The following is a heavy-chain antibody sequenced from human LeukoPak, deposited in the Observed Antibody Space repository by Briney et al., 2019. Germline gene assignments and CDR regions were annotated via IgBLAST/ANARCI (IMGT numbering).Heavy chain of an antibody. CDR3: ATSADSPGNS. J-gene: IGHJ4*02. Sequence: GGSLRLSREASGFTFSTYWMSWVRQAPGKGLEWVANLKQDGSVKHYVDSVKGRFTISRDNARNSLYLQMTNLRAEDTAVYYCATSADSPGNSWGQGTLITASS. V-gene: IGHV3-7*01. CDR1: GFTFSTYW. CDR2: LKQDGSVK. D-gene: IGHD4-23*01.